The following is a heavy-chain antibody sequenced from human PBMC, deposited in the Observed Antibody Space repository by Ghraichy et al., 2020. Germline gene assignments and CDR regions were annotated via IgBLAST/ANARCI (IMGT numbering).Heavy chain of an antibody. V-gene: IGHV3-7*03. Sequence: GGSLRLSCAASGFTFSSYWMSWVRQAPGKGLEWVANINQDGSEKYYVDSVKGRFTISRDNSKNTLYLQMNSLRAEDTAVYYCARSLKEGGYYWIFDYWGQGTLVTVSS. J-gene: IGHJ4*02. CDR2: INQDGSEK. CDR3: ARSLKEGGYYWIFDY. CDR1: GFTFSSYW. D-gene: IGHD3-22*01.